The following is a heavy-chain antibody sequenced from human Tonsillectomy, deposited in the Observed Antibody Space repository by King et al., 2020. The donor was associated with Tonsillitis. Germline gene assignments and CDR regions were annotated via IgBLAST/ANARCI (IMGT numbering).Heavy chain of an antibody. V-gene: IGHV3-30-3*01. D-gene: IGHD2-2*01. Sequence: VQLVESGGGVVQPGRSLRLSCAASGFTFTTYAMHWVRQAPGKGLEWVAFISYDGSNNSYTDSVKGRYTISRDNSKNTLYLQMNSLSAEDTAVYYCARAGFCDSTSCYRYYYYMDDWGKGTTVTVSS. CDR3: ARAGFCDSTSCYRYYYYMDD. CDR1: GFTFTTYA. J-gene: IGHJ6*03. CDR2: ISYDGSNN.